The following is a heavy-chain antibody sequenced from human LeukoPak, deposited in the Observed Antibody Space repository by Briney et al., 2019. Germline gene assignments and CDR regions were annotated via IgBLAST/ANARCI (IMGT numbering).Heavy chain of an antibody. Sequence: SETLSLTCTVSGGSISSYYWSWIRQPPGKGLEWIGYIYYSGSTNYNPSLKSRVTISVDTSKNQFSLKLSSVTAADTAVYYCARDPYGSGSYYGAFDPWGQGTLVTVSS. J-gene: IGHJ5*02. D-gene: IGHD3-10*01. V-gene: IGHV4-59*01. CDR2: IYYSGST. CDR3: ARDPYGSGSYYGAFDP. CDR1: GGSISSYY.